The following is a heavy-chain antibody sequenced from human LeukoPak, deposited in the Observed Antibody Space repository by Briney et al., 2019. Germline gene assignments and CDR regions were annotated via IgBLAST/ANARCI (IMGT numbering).Heavy chain of an antibody. CDR2: IYSSGST. CDR1: GGSISNGSNY. CDR3: ARSDGYGLVDI. D-gene: IGHD3-10*01. J-gene: IGHJ3*02. V-gene: IGHV4-39*07. Sequence: SETLSLTCSVSGGSISNGSNYWVWIRQPPGKTLEWIGSIYSSGSTYYNSSLKSRVFILMDTSKNHFSLTLTSVTAADTALYYCARSDGYGLVDIWGQGTMVTFSS.